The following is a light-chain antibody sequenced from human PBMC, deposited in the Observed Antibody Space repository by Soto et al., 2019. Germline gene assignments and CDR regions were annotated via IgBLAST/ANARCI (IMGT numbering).Light chain of an antibody. J-gene: IGLJ2*01. Sequence: QSALTQPASVSGSPGQSITISCTGTSSDVGSFNYVSWYQQHPGKAPKLMIYDVSNRPSGVSNRFSGSKSGNTASLTISGLQAEDEADFYCSSYTSSCTVVFGGGTKLTVL. CDR2: DVS. V-gene: IGLV2-14*01. CDR3: SSYTSSCTVV. CDR1: SSDVGSFNY.